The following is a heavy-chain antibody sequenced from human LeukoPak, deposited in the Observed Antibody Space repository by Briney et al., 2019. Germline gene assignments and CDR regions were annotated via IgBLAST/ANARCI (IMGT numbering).Heavy chain of an antibody. J-gene: IGHJ4*02. Sequence: GGSLRLSCAASGFTFSTYDMNWVRQAPGKGLEWVSHISTTGTTVYYADAVKGRFTISRDNAKNSLYLQMNSLRAEDTAVYYCARIAAADDYWGQGALVTVSS. D-gene: IGHD6-13*01. CDR3: ARIAAADDY. CDR2: ISTTGTTV. V-gene: IGHV3-48*03. CDR1: GFTFSTYD.